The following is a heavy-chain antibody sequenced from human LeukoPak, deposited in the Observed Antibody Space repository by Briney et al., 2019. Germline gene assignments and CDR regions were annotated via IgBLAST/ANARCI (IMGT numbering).Heavy chain of an antibody. V-gene: IGHV4-39*07. CDR3: ARVLYFDWLLGDY. CDR2: IYYSGST. CDR1: GGTISSSSYY. J-gene: IGHJ4*02. D-gene: IGHD3-9*01. Sequence: SETLSLTCTVSGGTISSSSYYWGWIRQPPGKGLEWIGSIYYSGSTYYNPSLKSRVTISVDTSKNQFSLKLSSVTAADTAVYYCARVLYFDWLLGDYWGQGTLVTVSS.